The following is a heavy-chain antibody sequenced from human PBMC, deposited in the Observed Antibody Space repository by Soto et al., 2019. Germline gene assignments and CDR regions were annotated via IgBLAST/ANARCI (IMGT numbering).Heavy chain of an antibody. Sequence: QVQLVQSGAEVKKPGSSVKVSCKASGGTFSSYAISWVRQAPGQGLEWMGGIIPIFGTANYAQKCQGRVTITADESTSTASREVSRLRSEVTAVYCCASGRPGDGGEDNCFDPWGQGTLVTVSS. CDR3: ASGRPGDGGEDNCFDP. CDR1: GGTFSSYA. D-gene: IGHD3-16*01. CDR2: IIPIFGTA. J-gene: IGHJ5*02. V-gene: IGHV1-69*12.